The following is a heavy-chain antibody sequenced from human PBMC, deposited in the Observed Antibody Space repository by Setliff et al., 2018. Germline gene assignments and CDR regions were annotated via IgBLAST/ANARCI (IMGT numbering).Heavy chain of an antibody. J-gene: IGHJ6*02. V-gene: IGHV3-30-3*01. CDR3: AREYYDSSGFSYGMDV. D-gene: IGHD3-22*01. CDR2: ISSDGNIK. Sequence: GGSLRLSCAASGFTFNGYAMNRVRQVPGKGLEWVAVISSDGNIKFHAESVKGRFTISRDNSKNTQYLQMHSLRVGDTAVYYCAREYYDSSGFSYGMDVWGQGTTVTVSS. CDR1: GFTFNGYA.